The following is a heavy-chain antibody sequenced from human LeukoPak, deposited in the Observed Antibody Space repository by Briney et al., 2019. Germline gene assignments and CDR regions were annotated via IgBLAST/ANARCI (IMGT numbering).Heavy chain of an antibody. CDR1: GFTVSSNY. CDR2: ISSSSSTI. V-gene: IGHV3-48*01. Sequence: GGSLRLSCAASGFTVSSNYMSWVRQAPGKGLEWVSYISSSSSTIYYADSVKGRFTISRDNAKNSLYLQMNSLRAEDTAVYYCARGRLREKDYWGQGTLVTVSS. CDR3: ARGRLREKDY. D-gene: IGHD3-16*01. J-gene: IGHJ4*02.